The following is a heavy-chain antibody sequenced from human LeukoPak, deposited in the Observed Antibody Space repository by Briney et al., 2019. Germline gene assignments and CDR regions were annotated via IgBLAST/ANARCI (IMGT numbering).Heavy chain of an antibody. CDR1: GYIFTKYY. J-gene: IGHJ3*02. D-gene: IGHD6-13*01. Sequence: ASVKVSCKASGYIFTKYYMHWVRPAPAQGREWMGRINPSAGSTMYAQRFQGRLTLTRDTSTRTVYMYLSSLRSEDTALYYCARDRAEAGTKEDAFDIWGQGTMVTVSS. CDR3: ARDRAEAGTKEDAFDI. CDR2: INPSAGST. V-gene: IGHV1-46*01.